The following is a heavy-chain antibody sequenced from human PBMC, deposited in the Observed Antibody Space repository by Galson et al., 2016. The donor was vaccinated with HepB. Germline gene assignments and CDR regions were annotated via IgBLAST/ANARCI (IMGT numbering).Heavy chain of an antibody. V-gene: IGHV3-7*03. CDR2: INQDGSEK. J-gene: IGHJ4*02. CDR3: ARDAGYHQIDY. Sequence: SLRLSCAASGFMFSTYWMTWVRQAPGKGLEWVANINQDGSEKYHVDSVRGRFTISKDNGKNSLFLQLNSLRAEDTAVYYCARDAGYHQIDYWGRGTLVTVSS. D-gene: IGHD3-16*02. CDR1: GFMFSTYW.